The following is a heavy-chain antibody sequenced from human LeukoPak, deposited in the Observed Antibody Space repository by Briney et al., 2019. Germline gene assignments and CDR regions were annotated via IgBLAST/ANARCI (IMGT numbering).Heavy chain of an antibody. V-gene: IGHV5-51*01. CDR1: GYSFTRKW. J-gene: IGHJ5*02. Sequence: GESLKISCKGSGYSFTRKWIGWVRQMPGKGLEWMAFIFPGDSDTRYSPSFQGQVTISADKSINTAYLQWSSLKASDTAMYYCARRDEYWFDPWGQGTLVTVSS. CDR3: ARRDEYWFDP. CDR2: IFPGDSDT.